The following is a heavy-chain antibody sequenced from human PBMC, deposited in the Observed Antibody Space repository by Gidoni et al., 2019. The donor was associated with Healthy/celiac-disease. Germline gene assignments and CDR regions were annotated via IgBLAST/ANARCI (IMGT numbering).Heavy chain of an antibody. Sequence: EVQLLESGGGLVQPGGSLRLSCAASGFTFSSYAMSWVRQAPGKGLEWVSAISGSGGSTYYADSVKGRFTISRDNSKNTLYLQMNSLRAEDTAVYYCAKDLIPRPILTTKNSYYGMDVWGQGTTVTVSS. V-gene: IGHV3-23*01. D-gene: IGHD1-1*01. CDR2: ISGSGGST. CDR3: AKDLIPRPILTTKNSYYGMDV. J-gene: IGHJ6*02. CDR1: GFTFSSYA.